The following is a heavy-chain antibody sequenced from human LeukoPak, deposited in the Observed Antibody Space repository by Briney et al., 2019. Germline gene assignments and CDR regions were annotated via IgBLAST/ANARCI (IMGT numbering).Heavy chain of an antibody. D-gene: IGHD3-22*01. Sequence: KPSETLSLTCTVSGGSISSYYWSWIRQPPGEGLEWIGYIYYSGSNNYNPSLKSRVTISVDTSKNQFSLKLNSVTAADTAVYYCARGGDYYDSSGYYYGRFDYWGQGTLVTVSS. CDR2: IYYSGSN. CDR1: GGSISSYY. J-gene: IGHJ4*02. V-gene: IGHV4-59*01. CDR3: ARGGDYYDSSGYYYGRFDY.